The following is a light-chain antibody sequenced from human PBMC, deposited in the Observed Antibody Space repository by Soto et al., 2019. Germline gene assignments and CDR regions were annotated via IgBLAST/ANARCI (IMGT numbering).Light chain of an antibody. Sequence: QSALTQPRSVSGSPGQSVTISCTGASSDVGGYNYVSWYQHHPGKAPKLMIYDVSKRPSGVPDRFSGSKSGNTASLTISGLQAEDEADYYCCSYAGSYDYVFGGGTQLTVL. J-gene: IGLJ3*02. CDR3: CSYAGSYDYV. CDR2: DVS. CDR1: SSDVGGYNY. V-gene: IGLV2-11*01.